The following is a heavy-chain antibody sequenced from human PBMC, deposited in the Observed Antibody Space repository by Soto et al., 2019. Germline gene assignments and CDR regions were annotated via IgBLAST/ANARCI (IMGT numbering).Heavy chain of an antibody. CDR2: IWYDGSNK. V-gene: IGHV3-33*01. J-gene: IGHJ6*04. Sequence: QVQLVESGGGVVQPGRSLRLSCAASGFTFSSYGMHWVRQAPGKGLEWVAVIWYDGSNKYYADSVKGRFTISRDNSKNTLYLQMNSLRAEDTAVYYCARESVSLAYCGGDCYGGGVMDVWGKGTTVTVSS. CDR3: ARESVSLAYCGGDCYGGGVMDV. D-gene: IGHD2-21*01. CDR1: GFTFSSYG.